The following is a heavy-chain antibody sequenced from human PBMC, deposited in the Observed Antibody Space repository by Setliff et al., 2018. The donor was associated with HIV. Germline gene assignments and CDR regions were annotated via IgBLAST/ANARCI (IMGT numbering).Heavy chain of an antibody. CDR2: IYYSGST. CDR1: GGSISSGDYY. V-gene: IGHV4-61*08. D-gene: IGHD4-17*01. J-gene: IGHJ4*02. CDR3: AGGDLYGDYAFSY. Sequence: KSSETLSLTCTVSGGSISSGDYYWSWIRQPPGKGLDWIGYIYYSGSTYYNPSLQSRVTISVDTSNNQFSLKLSSVTAADTAVYYCAGGDLYGDYAFSYWGQGTLVTVSS.